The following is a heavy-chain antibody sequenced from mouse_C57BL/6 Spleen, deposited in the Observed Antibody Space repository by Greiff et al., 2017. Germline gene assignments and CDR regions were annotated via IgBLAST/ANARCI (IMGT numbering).Heavy chain of an antibody. Sequence: QVQLQQPGAELVKPGASVKLSCKASGYTFTSYWMHWVKQRPGQGLEWIGMIHPNSGSTNYNEKFKSKATLTVDKSSSTAYMQLSSLTSEDSAVYYCARSAEYYAMDYWGQGTSVTVSS. J-gene: IGHJ4*01. V-gene: IGHV1-64*01. CDR3: ARSAEYYAMDY. CDR1: GYTFTSYW. CDR2: IHPNSGST.